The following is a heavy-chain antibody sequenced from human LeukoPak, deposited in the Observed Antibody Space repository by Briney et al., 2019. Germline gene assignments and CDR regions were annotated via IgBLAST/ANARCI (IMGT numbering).Heavy chain of an antibody. CDR3: ARVPDYYDSSGTYYYYYMDV. CDR2: INWNGGCT. D-gene: IGHD3-22*01. V-gene: IGHV3-20*04. Sequence: GGSPRLSCAASGFTFDDYGMSWVRQAPGKGLEWVSGINWNGGCTGYADSVKGRFTISRDNAKNSLYLQMNSLRAEDTALYYCARVPDYYDSSGTYYYYYMDVWGKGTTVTVSS. J-gene: IGHJ6*03. CDR1: GFTFDDYG.